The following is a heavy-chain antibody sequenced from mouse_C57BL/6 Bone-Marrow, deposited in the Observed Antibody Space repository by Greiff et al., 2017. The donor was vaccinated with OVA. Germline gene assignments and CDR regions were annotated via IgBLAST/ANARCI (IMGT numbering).Heavy chain of an antibody. J-gene: IGHJ2*01. CDR3: ARGGFTTVVATDY. CDR2: IYPSDSET. CDR1: GYTFTSYW. V-gene: IGHV1-61*01. Sequence: VQLQQPGAELVRPGSSVKLSCKASGYTFTSYWMDWVKQRPGQGLEWIGHIYPSDSETHYNQKFKDKATLTVDKSSSTAYMQLSSLTSEDSAVYYWARGGFTTVVATDYWGQGTTLTVSS. D-gene: IGHD1-1*01.